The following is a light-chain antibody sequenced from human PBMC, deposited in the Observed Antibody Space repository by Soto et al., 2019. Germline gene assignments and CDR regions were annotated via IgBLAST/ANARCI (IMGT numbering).Light chain of an antibody. CDR1: QSISTY. J-gene: IGKJ1*01. Sequence: IQMTQYPSSLSASVGNRVTITCRASQSISTYLNWYQKKPGKAPNLLIYDASRLQSGVPSRFSGSGGGTDFTLSISSLQPEDFATYYCLQDYTYPWTVGQGTKVDIK. CDR2: DAS. CDR3: LQDYTYPWT. V-gene: IGKV1-6*01.